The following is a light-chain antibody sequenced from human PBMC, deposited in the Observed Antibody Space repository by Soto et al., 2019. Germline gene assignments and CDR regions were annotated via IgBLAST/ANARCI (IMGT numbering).Light chain of an antibody. CDR3: QQYGSSPLFT. CDR1: QSVSSSY. CDR2: GAS. V-gene: IGKV3-20*01. J-gene: IGKJ3*01. Sequence: EIVLTQSPGTLSLSPGERATLSCRASQSVSSSYLAWYQQKPGQAPRLLIYGASSRATGIPDRFSGSGSGTDFTLTISRRGPEDVAVYYCQQYGSSPLFTFGPGTKVDIK.